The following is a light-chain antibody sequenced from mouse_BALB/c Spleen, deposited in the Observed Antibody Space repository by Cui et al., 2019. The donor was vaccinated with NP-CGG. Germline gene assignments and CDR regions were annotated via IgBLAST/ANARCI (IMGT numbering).Light chain of an antibody. CDR2: GTN. V-gene: IGLV1*01. CDR1: TGSVTASNY. CDR3: ALWYSNHWV. Sequence: QAVVTQESALTTSPGETVTLTFRSSTGSVTASNYANWVQEKPDHFFTGLIGGTNNRVPGVPARFSGSLIGDKAALTITGTQTEDEAIYFCALWYSNHWVFGGGTKLTVL. J-gene: IGLJ1*01.